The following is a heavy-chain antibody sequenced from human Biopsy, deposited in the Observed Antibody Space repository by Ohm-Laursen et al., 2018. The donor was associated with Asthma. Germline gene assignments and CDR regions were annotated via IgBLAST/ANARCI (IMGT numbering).Heavy chain of an antibody. V-gene: IGHV1-18*01. D-gene: IGHD3-10*01. CDR2: ISVYNGNT. J-gene: IGHJ6*02. CDR1: GYTFNSAG. CDR3: ARAVDYSHYYGIDV. Sequence: VASVKVPCKPSGYTFNSAGITWVRQAPGQGLEWMGWISVYNGNTKVAQKLQDRVTMITDTSTSTAYMELRSLRSDDTAVYFCARAVDYSHYYGIDVWGQGTTVTVS.